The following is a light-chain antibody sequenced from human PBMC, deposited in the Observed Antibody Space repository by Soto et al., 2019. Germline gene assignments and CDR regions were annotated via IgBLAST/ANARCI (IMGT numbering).Light chain of an antibody. CDR1: QSVSGN. J-gene: IGKJ5*01. CDR2: DAS. V-gene: IGKV3-11*01. Sequence: EIVMTQSPLSLPVTPGEPATLSCRASQSVSGNLAWYQQKPGQAPRLLIYDASNRATGIPARFSGSGSGTDFTPTISSLEPEDFAVYYCQQRSNWPITFGQGTRLEIK. CDR3: QQRSNWPIT.